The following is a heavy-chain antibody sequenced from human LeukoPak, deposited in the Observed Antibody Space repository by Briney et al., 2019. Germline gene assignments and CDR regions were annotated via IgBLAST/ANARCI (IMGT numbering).Heavy chain of an antibody. J-gene: IGHJ4*02. CDR3: ARGSDFWSGYRLDY. D-gene: IGHD3-3*01. CDR2: ISGSGGST. V-gene: IGHV3-23*01. CDR1: GLTFSSYA. Sequence: GGSLRLSCAASGLTFSSYAMSWVRQAPGKGLEWVSAISGSGGSTYYADSVKGRFTISRDNTKNSLYLQMNSLRAEDTAVYYCARGSDFWSGYRLDYWGQGTLVTVSS.